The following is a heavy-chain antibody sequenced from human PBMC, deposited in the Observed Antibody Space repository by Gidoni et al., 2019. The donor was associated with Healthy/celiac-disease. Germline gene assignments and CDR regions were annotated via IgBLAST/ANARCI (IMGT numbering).Heavy chain of an antibody. J-gene: IGHJ6*02. CDR1: GYTFTSYG. V-gene: IGHV1-18*01. Sequence: QVQLVQSGAEVKKPGASVKVSCKASGYTFTSYGISWVRPAPGQGLEWMGWISAYNGNTNYAQKLQGRVTMTTDTSTSTAYMELRSLRSDDTAVYYCASHHDFWSGYAHEEHDYYYYGMDVWGQGTTVTVSS. CDR3: ASHHDFWSGYAHEEHDYYYYGMDV. CDR2: ISAYNGNT. D-gene: IGHD3-3*01.